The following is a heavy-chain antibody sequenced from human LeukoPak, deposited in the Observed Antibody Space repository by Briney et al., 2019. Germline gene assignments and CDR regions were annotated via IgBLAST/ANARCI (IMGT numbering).Heavy chain of an antibody. D-gene: IGHD6-6*01. Sequence: PSETLSLTCTVSGGSISSYYWSWIRQPAGKGLEWIGNIYYRGSTYYNPSLKSRVTISVDTSKNQFSLRLSSVTAADTAVYYCARVAYSSSSEAHYYYYYMDVWGKGTTVTVSS. CDR3: ARVAYSSSSEAHYYYYYMDV. CDR2: IYYRGST. CDR1: GGSISSYY. J-gene: IGHJ6*03. V-gene: IGHV4-59*04.